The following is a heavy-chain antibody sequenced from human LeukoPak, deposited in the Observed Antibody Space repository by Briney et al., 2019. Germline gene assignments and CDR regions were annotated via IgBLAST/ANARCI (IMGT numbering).Heavy chain of an antibody. CDR1: GFTFSNHG. V-gene: IGHV3-33*01. J-gene: IGHJ4*02. Sequence: GGSLRLSCAASGFTFSNHGMHWVRQAPGKGPEWVALIWYDGSNRYYGDSVKGRFTISRDNSKNTVYLQMNSLRAEDTGVYYCARDRLEAVTDDDYFDYWGQGTLVTVSS. CDR2: IWYDGSNR. D-gene: IGHD2-21*02. CDR3: ARDRLEAVTDDDYFDY.